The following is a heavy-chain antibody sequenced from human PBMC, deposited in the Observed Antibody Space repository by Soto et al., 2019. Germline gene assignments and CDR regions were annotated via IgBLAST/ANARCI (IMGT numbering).Heavy chain of an antibody. CDR1: CYTFTSYG. J-gene: IGHJ4*02. D-gene: IGHD6-13*01. CDR2: ISAYNGNT. Sequence: SVKVSYKASCYTFTSYGISWVRQAPVQGLEWMGWISAYNGNTNYAQKLQGRVTMTTDTSTSTAYMELRSLRSDDTAVYYCARPADFVIAAAGTYFDYWGQGTLVTVYS. V-gene: IGHV1-18*04. CDR3: ARPADFVIAAAGTYFDY.